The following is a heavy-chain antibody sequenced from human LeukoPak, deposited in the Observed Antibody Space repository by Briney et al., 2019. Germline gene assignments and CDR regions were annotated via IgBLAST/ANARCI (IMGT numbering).Heavy chain of an antibody. J-gene: IGHJ4*02. CDR2: IYSGGSA. CDR3: ARAPAYYYDSSGGPYYFDY. Sequence: GGSLRLSCAASGFTVSSNYMSWVRQAPGKGLEWVSVIYSGGSAYYADSVKGRFTISRDNPKNTLYLQTSSLRVEDTAVYYCARAPAYYYDSSGGPYYFDYWGQGTLVTVSS. D-gene: IGHD3-22*01. CDR1: GFTVSSNY. V-gene: IGHV3-53*01.